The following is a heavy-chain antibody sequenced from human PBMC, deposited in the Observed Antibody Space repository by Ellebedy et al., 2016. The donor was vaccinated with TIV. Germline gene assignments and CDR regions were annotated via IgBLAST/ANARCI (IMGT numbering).Heavy chain of an antibody. Sequence: PGGSLRLSCAASGFTFSSYAMRWVPQAPGKGLEWVSTISNTGSRTYYADSVEGRFIISRDNSKKTLYLQMNSLRAEDTSVYYCAKGRGGGSDSSAPRYYFDYWGLGTLVTVSS. J-gene: IGHJ4*02. CDR2: ISNTGSRT. V-gene: IGHV3-23*01. D-gene: IGHD3-22*01. CDR3: AKGRGGGSDSSAPRYYFDY. CDR1: GFTFSSYA.